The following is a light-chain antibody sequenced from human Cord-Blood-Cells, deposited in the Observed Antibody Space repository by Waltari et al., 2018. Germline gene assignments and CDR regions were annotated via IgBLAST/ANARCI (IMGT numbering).Light chain of an antibody. V-gene: IGLV8-61*01. CDR1: SGSVSTSSY. J-gene: IGLJ2*01. CDR2: STN. CDR3: VLYMGSGISV. Sequence: QTVVTQEPSFSVSPGGTVTLTCGLSSGSVSTSSYPSWYQQTPGQAPRTLTYSTNTRSSGVPDRFSGSILGNKAALTITGAQADDESDYYCVLYMGSGISVFGGGTKLTVL.